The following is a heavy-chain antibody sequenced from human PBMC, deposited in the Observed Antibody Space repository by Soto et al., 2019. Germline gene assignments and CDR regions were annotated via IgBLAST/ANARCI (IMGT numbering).Heavy chain of an antibody. D-gene: IGHD3-22*01. J-gene: IGHJ4*02. CDR2: IYYSGST. Sequence: TLSLTCTVSGGSISSGDYYWIWIRQPPGKGLEWIGYIYYSGSTYYNPSLKSRVTISADKSISTAYLQWSSLKASDTAMYYCARQPPYYYDSSGYLGLWGQGTLVTVSS. CDR3: ARQPPYYYDSSGYLGL. V-gene: IGHV4-30-4*01. CDR1: GGSISSGDYY.